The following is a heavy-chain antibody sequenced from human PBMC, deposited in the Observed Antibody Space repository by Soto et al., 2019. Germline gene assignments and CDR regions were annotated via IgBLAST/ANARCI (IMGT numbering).Heavy chain of an antibody. Sequence: ALRLSCAAAGFTFSSYAMHWVRQAPGKGLEWVAVISYDGSNKYYADSVKGRFTISRDNSKNTLYLQMNSLRAEDTAVHYCARDSSGYYENFDYWGQGTLVTVSS. V-gene: IGHV3-30-3*01. CDR1: GFTFSSYA. J-gene: IGHJ4*02. D-gene: IGHD3-22*01. CDR3: ARDSSGYYENFDY. CDR2: ISYDGSNK.